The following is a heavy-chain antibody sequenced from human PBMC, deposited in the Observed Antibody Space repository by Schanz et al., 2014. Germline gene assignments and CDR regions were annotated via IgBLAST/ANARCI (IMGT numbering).Heavy chain of an antibody. J-gene: IGHJ5*02. D-gene: IGHD6-19*01. V-gene: IGHV4-59*12. CDR1: GGSIRSYF. Sequence: QVQLQESGPGLLKPSETLSLTCTVSGGSIRSYFWSWIRQPPGKGLEWIGFISYSGSTYYNPSLKSRVTMSLDTSKNQVPLTLRSVTAADTAVYYCARGHHPHGITVAARGFDPWGQGTLVTVSS. CDR3: ARGHHPHGITVAARGFDP. CDR2: ISYSGST.